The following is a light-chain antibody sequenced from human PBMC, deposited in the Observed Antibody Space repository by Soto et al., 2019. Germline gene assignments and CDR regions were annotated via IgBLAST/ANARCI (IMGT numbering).Light chain of an antibody. J-gene: IGKJ5*01. CDR3: QQYGSSPPT. CDR1: QGISSW. V-gene: IGKV1-12*01. Sequence: DIQMTQSPSSVSASVVDRVTITCRASQGISSWLAWYQHKPGKAPKLLIYGASSRATGIPDRFSGSGSGTDFTLTISRLEPEDFAVYYCQQYGSSPPTFGQGTRLEIK. CDR2: GAS.